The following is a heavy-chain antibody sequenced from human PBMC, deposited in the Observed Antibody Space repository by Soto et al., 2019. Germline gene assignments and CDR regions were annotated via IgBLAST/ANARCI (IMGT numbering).Heavy chain of an antibody. D-gene: IGHD1-1*01. CDR3: TRGPRYTSTGTGAF. V-gene: IGHV3-74*01. CDR1: GFTFSMYW. CDR2: INDDGIST. Sequence: GESLKISCAASGFTFSMYWMHWVRQVPGKGPEWVSRINDDGISTNYADSVKGRFTISRDNAKNTLYLQMNALRVEDTAVYYCTRGPRYTSTGTGAFWGQGTLVTVSS. J-gene: IGHJ4*02.